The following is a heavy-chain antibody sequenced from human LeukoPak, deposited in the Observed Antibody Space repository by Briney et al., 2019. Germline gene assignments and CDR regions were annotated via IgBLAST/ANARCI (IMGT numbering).Heavy chain of an antibody. V-gene: IGHV3-23*01. D-gene: IGHD6-19*01. J-gene: IGHJ5*02. CDR3: VRVAGWHWFDP. Sequence: GSLRLSCAASGFTFSSYDMSWVRQAPGRWLEWVSSIRRSGENTYYGDAVKGRFTISRDNSKNTVYLQMNNMRVDDTAVYYCVRVAGWHWFDPWGQGALVTVSS. CDR2: IRRSGENT. CDR1: GFTFSSYD.